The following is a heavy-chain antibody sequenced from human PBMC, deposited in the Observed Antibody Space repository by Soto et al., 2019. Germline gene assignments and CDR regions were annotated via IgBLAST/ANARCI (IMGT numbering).Heavy chain of an antibody. CDR2: IVVGSGNT. V-gene: IGHV1-58*01. D-gene: IGHD3-10*01. CDR1: GFTFTSSA. Sequence: SVKVSCKASGFTFTSSAVQWVRQARGQRLEWIGWIVVGSGNTNYAQKFQERVTITRDMSTSTAYMELSSLRSEDTAVYYCAADRSFLLGFGGLLPRHYYYGMDAWGQGTTVTVSS. CDR3: AADRSFLLGFGGLLPRHYYYGMDA. J-gene: IGHJ6*02.